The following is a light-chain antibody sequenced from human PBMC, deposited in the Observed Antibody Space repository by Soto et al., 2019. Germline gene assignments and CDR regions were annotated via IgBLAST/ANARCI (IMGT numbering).Light chain of an antibody. Sequence: DIQMTQSPSSLSASVGGRVTITCRASQGIRNDLGRYQQKPGKAPNLLIHAASSLQSGVPSRFSGSGSGTDFTLTISSLQPEDFATYYCQQSYSTPWTFGQGTKVDIK. CDR1: QGIRND. J-gene: IGKJ1*01. CDR2: AAS. V-gene: IGKV1-39*01. CDR3: QQSYSTPWT.